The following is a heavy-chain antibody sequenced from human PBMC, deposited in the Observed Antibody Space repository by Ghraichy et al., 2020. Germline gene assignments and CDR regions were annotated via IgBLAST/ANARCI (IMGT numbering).Heavy chain of an antibody. CDR1: GGSISSSSYY. Sequence: SQTLSLTCTVSGGSISSSSYYWGWIRQPPGKGLEWIGSIYYSGSTYYNPSLKSRVTISVDTSKNQFSLKLSSVTATDTAVYYCASSPYCSSTSCYGSDAFDIWGQGTMVTVSS. J-gene: IGHJ3*02. CDR2: IYYSGST. D-gene: IGHD2-2*01. CDR3: ASSPYCSSTSCYGSDAFDI. V-gene: IGHV4-39*01.